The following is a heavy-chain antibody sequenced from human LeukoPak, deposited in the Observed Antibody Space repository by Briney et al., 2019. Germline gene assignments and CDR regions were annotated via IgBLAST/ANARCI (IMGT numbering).Heavy chain of an antibody. Sequence: SETLSLTCTVSGGSISSYYWSWIRQPPGKGLEWIGYIHYSGSTNYNPSLKSRVTISVDTSKNQFSLNLNSVTAADTAVYYCAREGTVRWFDPWGQGTLVTISS. CDR1: GGSISSYY. CDR2: IHYSGST. V-gene: IGHV4-59*12. J-gene: IGHJ5*02. CDR3: AREGTVRWFDP. D-gene: IGHD1-14*01.